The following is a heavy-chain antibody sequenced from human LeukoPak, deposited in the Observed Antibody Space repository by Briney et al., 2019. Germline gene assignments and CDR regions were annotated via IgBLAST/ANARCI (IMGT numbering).Heavy chain of an antibody. J-gene: IGHJ4*02. V-gene: IGHV3-30*02. CDR2: IRYDGSNK. D-gene: IGHD3-22*01. CDR1: GFTFSSYG. CDR3: AKDQKDMYYYDSSGYYSTEPFDY. Sequence: GGSLRLSCAASGFTFSSYGMHWVRQAPGKGLEWVAFIRYDGSNKYYADSVKGRFTISRDNSKNTLYLQMNSLRAEDTAVYYCAKDQKDMYYYDSSGYYSTEPFDYWGQGTLVTVSS.